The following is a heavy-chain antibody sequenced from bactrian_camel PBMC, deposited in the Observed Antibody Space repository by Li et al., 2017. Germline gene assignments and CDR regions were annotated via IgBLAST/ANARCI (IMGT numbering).Heavy chain of an antibody. CDR2: IHALSGAK. V-gene: IGHV3S40*01. CDR1: GFSFSTYA. CDR3: FVIFDSGYVS. J-gene: IGHJ4*01. Sequence: QLVESGGGLVQPGGSLRLSCAASGFSFSTYAMSWVRQAPGEGLEGVAAIHALSGAKFYADSVKGRFTISRDNAKNTVYLQMDSPKVEDTAVYYCFVIFDSGYVSRGQGTQVTVS.